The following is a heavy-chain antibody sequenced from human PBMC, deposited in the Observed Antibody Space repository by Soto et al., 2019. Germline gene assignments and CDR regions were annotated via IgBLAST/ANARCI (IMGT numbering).Heavy chain of an antibody. CDR2: ISSSGSTI. CDR3: ARDRHDFWSGYYGVDYYYGMDV. V-gene: IGHV3-48*03. J-gene: IGHJ6*02. CDR1: GFTFSSYE. D-gene: IGHD3-3*01. Sequence: EVQLVESGGGLVQPGGSLRLSCAASGFTFSSYEMNWVRQAPGKGLEWVSYISSSGSTIYYADSVKGRFTISRDNAKNSLYLQMNSLRAEDTAVYYCARDRHDFWSGYYGVDYYYGMDVWGQGTTVTVSS.